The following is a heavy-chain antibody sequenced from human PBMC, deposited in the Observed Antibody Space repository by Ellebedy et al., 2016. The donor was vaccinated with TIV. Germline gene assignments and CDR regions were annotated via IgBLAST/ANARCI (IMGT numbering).Heavy chain of an antibody. D-gene: IGHD7-27*01. CDR2: IYYSGST. V-gene: IGHV4-59*01. CDR1: YASISSYY. J-gene: IGHJ4*02. Sequence: MPSETLSLTCTVSYASISSYYWSWIRQPPGKGLEWIGYIYYSGSTKYNPSLKSRGTISLDTSKNQLSLKLSSTTAADTAVYYCATGPKQDFFDYWGRGTLVTVSS. CDR3: ATGPKQDFFDY.